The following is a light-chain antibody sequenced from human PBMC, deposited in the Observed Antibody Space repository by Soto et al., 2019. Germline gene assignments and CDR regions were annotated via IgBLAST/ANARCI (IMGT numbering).Light chain of an antibody. J-gene: IGLJ2*01. CDR2: LNSDGSH. CDR1: SGHSSYA. Sequence: QLVLTQSPSASASLGASVKLTCTLSSGHSSYAIAWHQQQPEKGPRYLMKLNSDGSHSKGDGIPDRFSGSSSGAERYLTSSSLQSEDEADYYCQTGGTGIVVFGGGTKVTVL. V-gene: IGLV4-69*01. CDR3: QTGGTGIVV.